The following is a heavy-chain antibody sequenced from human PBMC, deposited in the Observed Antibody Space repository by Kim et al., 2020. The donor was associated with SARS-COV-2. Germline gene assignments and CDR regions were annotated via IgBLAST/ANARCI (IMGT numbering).Heavy chain of an antibody. CDR2: IYYSGST. CDR1: GGSISSSSYY. D-gene: IGHD2-15*01. J-gene: IGHJ3*02. Sequence: SETLSLTCTVSGGSISSSSYYWGWIRQPPGKGLEWIGSIYYSGSTYYNPSLKSRVTISVDTSKNQFSLKLSSVTAADTAVYYCASFLVRYCSGGSCYKHYPWAFDIWGQGTMVTVSS. CDR3: ASFLVRYCSGGSCYKHYPWAFDI. V-gene: IGHV4-39*07.